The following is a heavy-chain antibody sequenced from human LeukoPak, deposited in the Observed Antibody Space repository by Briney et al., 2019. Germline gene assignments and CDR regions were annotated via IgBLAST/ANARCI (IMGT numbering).Heavy chain of an antibody. V-gene: IGHV4-39*07. CDR2: IHYSGST. CDR3: ASGDSSDWLVGY. J-gene: IGHJ4*02. D-gene: IGHD6-19*01. CDR1: GGSIRRGRSF. Sequence: SGTPSPTRTVPGGSIRRGRSFLVWSRQPPRKGVEWIGAIHYSGSTYYNPSLKSRVTISVDTSKNQFSLKLSSVTAADTAVYYCASGDSSDWLVGYWGQGTLVTVSS.